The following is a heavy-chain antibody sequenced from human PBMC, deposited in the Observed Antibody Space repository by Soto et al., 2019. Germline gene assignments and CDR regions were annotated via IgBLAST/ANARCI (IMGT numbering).Heavy chain of an antibody. D-gene: IGHD4-17*01. V-gene: IGHV4-39*01. Sequence: QLQLQESGPGLVKPSEILSITCTVSGGSISSSSYYWGWIRQPPGKGLEWIGSIYYSGSTYYNPSLKSLVTISVDTSKNQFSLKLSSVTAADTAVYYCAMTTVTIDAFDIWGQGTMVTVSS. CDR3: AMTTVTIDAFDI. CDR1: GGSISSSSYY. J-gene: IGHJ3*02. CDR2: IYYSGST.